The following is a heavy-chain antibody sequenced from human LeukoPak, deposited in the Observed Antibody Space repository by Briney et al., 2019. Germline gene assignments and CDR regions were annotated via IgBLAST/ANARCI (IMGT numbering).Heavy chain of an antibody. CDR1: GFTFSSYG. J-gene: IGHJ4*02. V-gene: IGHV3-30*18. CDR2: ISYDGSNK. Sequence: PGRSLRLSCAASGFTFSSYGMHWVRQAPGKGLEWVAFISYDGSNKYYADSVKGRFTLSRDNSKNTLYLQMNSLRAEDTAVYYCAKDYYGSGSLPDYWGQGTLVTVSS. D-gene: IGHD3-10*01. CDR3: AKDYYGSGSLPDY.